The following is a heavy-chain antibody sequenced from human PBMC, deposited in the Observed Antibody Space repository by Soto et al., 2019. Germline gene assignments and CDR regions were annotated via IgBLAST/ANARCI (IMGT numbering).Heavy chain of an antibody. CDR2: IKQDGSEK. V-gene: IGHV3-7*03. J-gene: IGHJ3*02. Sequence: EVQLVESGGGLVQPGGSLRLSCAASGFTFSSYWMSWVRQAPGKGLEWVANIKQDGSEKYYVDSVKGRFTISRDNAKNSLYLQMNSRRAEDTAVYYCARDEGFLEWLSAFDIWGQGTMVTVSS. CDR1: GFTFSSYW. CDR3: ARDEGFLEWLSAFDI. D-gene: IGHD3-3*01.